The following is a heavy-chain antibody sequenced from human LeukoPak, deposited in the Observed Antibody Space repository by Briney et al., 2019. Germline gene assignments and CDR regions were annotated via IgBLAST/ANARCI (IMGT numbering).Heavy chain of an antibody. V-gene: IGHV3-23*01. CDR3: ASSLRYYDDSSGPFDAFDI. CDR2: ISGSGGST. Sequence: PGGSLRLSCAASGFTFSSYAMSWVRQAPGKGLEWVSAISGSGGSTYYADSVKGRFTISRDNSKNTLYLQMNSLRAEDTAVYYCASSLRYYDDSSGPFDAFDIWGQGTMVTVSS. CDR1: GFTFSSYA. D-gene: IGHD3-22*01. J-gene: IGHJ3*02.